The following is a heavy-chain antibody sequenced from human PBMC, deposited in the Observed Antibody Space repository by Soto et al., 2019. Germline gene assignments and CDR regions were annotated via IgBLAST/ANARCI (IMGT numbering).Heavy chain of an antibody. V-gene: IGHV3-7*01. CDR1: GFTFSSYW. CDR3: ARNNFLGPGYDFWSGYYYGMDV. D-gene: IGHD3-3*01. CDR2: IKQDGSEK. Sequence: EVQLVESGGGLVQPGGSLRLSCAASGFTFSSYWMSWVRQAPGKGLEWVANIKQDGSEKYYVDSVKGRFTISRDNAKNSLYLQMNSLRAEDTAVYYCARNNFLGPGYDFWSGYYYGMDVWGQGTTVTVSS. J-gene: IGHJ6*02.